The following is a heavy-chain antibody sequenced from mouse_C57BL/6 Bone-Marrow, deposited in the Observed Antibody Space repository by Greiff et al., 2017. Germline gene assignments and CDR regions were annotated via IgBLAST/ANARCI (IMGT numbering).Heavy chain of an antibody. CDR2: ISSGGSYT. Sequence: DVMLVESGGDLVKPGGSLKLSCAASGFTFSSYGMSWVRQTPDKRLEWVATISSGGSYTYYPDSVKGRFTISRDNAKNTLYLQMSSLKSEDTAMYYCARQNYFDYWGQGTTLTVSS. J-gene: IGHJ2*01. CDR3: ARQNYFDY. CDR1: GFTFSSYG. V-gene: IGHV5-6*02.